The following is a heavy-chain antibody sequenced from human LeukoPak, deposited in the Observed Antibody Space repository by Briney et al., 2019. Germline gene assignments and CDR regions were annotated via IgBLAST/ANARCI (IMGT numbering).Heavy chain of an antibody. CDR2: IKQDGSEK. D-gene: IGHD6-19*01. CDR1: GFTFSSSW. V-gene: IGHV3-7*03. Sequence: SGGSLRLSCVASGFTFSSSWMSWVRQAPGKGLEWVANIKQDGSEKYYVDSMKGRFTISRDNAKNSLYLQMNSLRAEDTAVYYCARDLGGWYQVSDYWGQGTLVTVSS. CDR3: ARDLGGWYQVSDY. J-gene: IGHJ4*02.